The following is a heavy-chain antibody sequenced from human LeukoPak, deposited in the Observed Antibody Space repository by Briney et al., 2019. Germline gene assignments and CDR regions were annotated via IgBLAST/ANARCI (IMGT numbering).Heavy chain of an antibody. D-gene: IGHD3-22*01. J-gene: IGHJ4*02. CDR3: ARDSFYYDSSGYHDY. CDR2: ISSSSTI. CDR1: GFTFSSYS. V-gene: IGHV3-48*01. Sequence: GGSLRLSCAASGFTFSSYSMNWVRQAPGKGLEWVSYISSSSTIYYADSVKGRFTISRDNAKNSLYLQMNSLRAEDTAVYYCARDSFYYDSSGYHDYWGQGTLVTVSS.